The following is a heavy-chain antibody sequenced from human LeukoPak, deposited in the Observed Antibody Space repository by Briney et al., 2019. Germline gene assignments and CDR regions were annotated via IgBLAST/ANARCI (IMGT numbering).Heavy chain of an antibody. J-gene: IGHJ5*02. V-gene: IGHV1-3*01. Sequence: GASVKVSCKASGYTFTSYAMHWVRQAPGQRLEWMGWINAGNGNTKYSQKFQGRVTITRDTSASTAYMELSSLRSEDTAVYYCAREVRYGSGSYYINWFDPWGQGTLVTVSS. CDR1: GYTFTSYA. CDR3: AREVRYGSGSYYINWFDP. D-gene: IGHD3-10*01. CDR2: INAGNGNT.